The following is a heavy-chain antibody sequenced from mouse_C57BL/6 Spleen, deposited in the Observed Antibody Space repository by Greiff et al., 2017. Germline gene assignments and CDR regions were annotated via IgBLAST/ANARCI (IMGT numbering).Heavy chain of an antibody. D-gene: IGHD2-1*01. J-gene: IGHJ1*03. Sequence: VQLQQPGAELVSPGSSVQLSCPASGYTFTRYWMPLLKQRPIPVLECICNIDPSYSETHYNQKFKDKATLTVDKSSSTAYMQLSSLTSEDSAVYYCARSGGNYIYWYFDVWGTGTTVTVSS. CDR2: IDPSYSET. CDR1: GYTFTRYW. V-gene: IGHV1-52*01. CDR3: ARSGGNYIYWYFDV.